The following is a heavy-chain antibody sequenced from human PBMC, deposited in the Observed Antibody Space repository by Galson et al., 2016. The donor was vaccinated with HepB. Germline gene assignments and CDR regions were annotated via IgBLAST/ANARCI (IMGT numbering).Heavy chain of an antibody. V-gene: IGHV4-59*01. J-gene: IGHJ2*01. D-gene: IGHD6-19*01. Sequence: ETLSLTCTVSGGSISSYYWSWIRQPPGKELEWIGYIYYSGTTNNNPSLESRVSMSVDTSKRQISLKLSSVTAADTAVYYCARERDSSGWFRGWYFDLWGRGTLVTVSS. CDR2: IYYSGTT. CDR1: GGSISSYY. CDR3: ARERDSSGWFRGWYFDL.